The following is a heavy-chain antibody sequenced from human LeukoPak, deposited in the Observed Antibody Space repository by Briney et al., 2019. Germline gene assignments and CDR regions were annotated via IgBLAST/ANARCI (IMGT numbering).Heavy chain of an antibody. CDR1: GGSISSYY. CDR3: ARGPRHEGTYFDY. J-gene: IGHJ4*02. V-gene: IGHV4-59*01. D-gene: IGHD1-1*01. CDR2: ISDIGSI. Sequence: SETLSLTCTVSGGSISSYYWSWIRQPPGKGLEWIAYISDIGSINYNPSLKSRVTISLDTSKNQFSLKLSSVIAADTAVYYCARGPRHEGTYFDYWGQGTLVTVSS.